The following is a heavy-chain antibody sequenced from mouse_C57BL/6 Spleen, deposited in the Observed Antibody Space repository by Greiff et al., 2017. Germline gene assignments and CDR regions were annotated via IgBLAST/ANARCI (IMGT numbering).Heavy chain of an antibody. D-gene: IGHD2-3*01. J-gene: IGHJ4*01. CDR3: ARSNDGYPLGAMDY. CDR1: GFTFSDYY. V-gene: IGHV5-12*01. CDR2: ISNGGGST. Sequence: EVQVVESGGGLVQPGGSLKLSCAASGFTFSDYYMYWVRQTPEKRLEWVAYISNGGGSTYYPDTVKGRFTISRDNAKNTLYLQMSRLKSEDTAMYYCARSNDGYPLGAMDYWGQGTSVTVSS.